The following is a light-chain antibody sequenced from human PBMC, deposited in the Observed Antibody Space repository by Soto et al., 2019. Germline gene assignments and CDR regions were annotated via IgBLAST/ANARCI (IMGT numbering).Light chain of an antibody. CDR1: QSISSY. CDR2: SAS. V-gene: IGKV1-39*01. J-gene: IGKJ3*01. Sequence: DIQMIQPPSSLSASVGDRVTITCRASQSISSYLNWYQQKPGKAPKLLIYSASSLQSGVPSRFSCSGSGTDFTLTISSLQPEDFATYYCQQSYSTPLTFGPGTKVDIK. CDR3: QQSYSTPLT.